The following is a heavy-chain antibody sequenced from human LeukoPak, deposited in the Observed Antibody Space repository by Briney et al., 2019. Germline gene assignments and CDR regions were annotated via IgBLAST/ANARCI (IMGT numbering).Heavy chain of an antibody. V-gene: IGHV1-46*01. CDR3: ARRRDEGFDI. J-gene: IGHJ3*02. CDR2: INPSGGAT. CDR1: GYSFSYYY. Sequence: GASVKVSCKASGYSFSYYYLHWVRQAPGQGHEWMGIINPSGGATSYAQKFQGRVTLTRDTSTGTVYMELSSLISEDTAVYYCARRRDEGFDIWGQGTLVTVSS.